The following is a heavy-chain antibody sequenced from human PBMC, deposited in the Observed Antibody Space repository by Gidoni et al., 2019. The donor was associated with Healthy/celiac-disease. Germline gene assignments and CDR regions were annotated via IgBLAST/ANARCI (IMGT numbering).Heavy chain of an antibody. V-gene: IGHV3-15*01. CDR3: TTETGGSYNYYYGMDV. CDR1: GFTFSNAW. D-gene: IGHD1-26*01. CDR2: IKSKTDGGTT. J-gene: IGHJ6*02. Sequence: EVQLVESGGGLVKPGGSLRLSCAASGFTFSNAWMSWVRQAPGKGLEWVGRIKSKTDGGTTDYAAPVKGRFTISRDDSKNTLYLQMNSLKTEDTAVYYCTTETGGSYNYYYGMDVWGQGTTVTVSS.